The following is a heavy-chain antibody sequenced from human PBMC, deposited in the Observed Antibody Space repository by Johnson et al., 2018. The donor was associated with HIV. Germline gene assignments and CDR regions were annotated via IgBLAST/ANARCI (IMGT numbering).Heavy chain of an antibody. Sequence: VQLVESGGGLVQPGGSLRLSCAASGFTFSSYDMHWVRQATGKGLEWVSAIGTAGDTYYPGSVKGRFTISRENAKNSLYLQMNSLRAEDTAVYYCAKDPIVLVVYAISAFDIWGQGTMVTVSS. CDR1: GFTFSSYD. CDR3: AKDPIVLVVYAISAFDI. CDR2: IGTAGDT. V-gene: IGHV3-13*01. J-gene: IGHJ3*02. D-gene: IGHD2-8*02.